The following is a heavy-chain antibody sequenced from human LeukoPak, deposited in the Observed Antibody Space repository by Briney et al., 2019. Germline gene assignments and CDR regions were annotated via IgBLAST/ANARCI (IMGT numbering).Heavy chain of an antibody. D-gene: IGHD2-2*01. V-gene: IGHV3-23*01. J-gene: IGHJ4*02. CDR3: AKGKDYQLPRSSEY. CDR1: GFTFSSYA. CDR2: ISGSGART. Sequence: GGSLRLSCAASGFTFSSYAMSWVRQAPGKGLEWVSAISGSGARTFYADSVEGRFTISRDNSKNALSLQVNTLRAEDTAVYYCAKGKDYQLPRSSEYWGQGTLVTVAS.